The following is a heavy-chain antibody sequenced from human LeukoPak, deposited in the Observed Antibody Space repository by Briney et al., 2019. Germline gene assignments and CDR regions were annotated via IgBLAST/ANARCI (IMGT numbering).Heavy chain of an antibody. CDR1: GFTFSSYA. V-gene: IGHV3-30-3*01. CDR3: ARDPAGSYGLTFDY. CDR2: ISYDGSNK. D-gene: IGHD5-18*01. J-gene: IGHJ4*02. Sequence: PGGSLRLSCAASGFTFSSYAMPWVRQAPGKGLEWVAVISYDGSNKYYADSVKGRFTISRDNSKNTLYLQMNSLRAEDTAVYYCARDPAGSYGLTFDYWGQGTLVTVSS.